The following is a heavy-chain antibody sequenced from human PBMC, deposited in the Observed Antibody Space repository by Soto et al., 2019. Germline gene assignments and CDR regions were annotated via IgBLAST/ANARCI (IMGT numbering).Heavy chain of an antibody. D-gene: IGHD1-26*01. CDR3: ARVGVGAYYFDD. CDR2: INPDGTKT. J-gene: IGHJ4*02. CDR1: GFSFNSYW. V-gene: IGHV3-74*01. Sequence: GGSLRLSCAASGFSFNSYWMHWVRQVPGKGLVWVARINPDGTKTSYADSVKGRFTIARDNAKNTLYLEMNSLSPEDTAMYYCARVGVGAYYFDDWGQGTLVTVSS.